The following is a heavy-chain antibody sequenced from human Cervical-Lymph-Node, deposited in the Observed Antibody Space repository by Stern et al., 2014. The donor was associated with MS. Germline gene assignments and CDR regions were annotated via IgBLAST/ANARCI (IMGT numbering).Heavy chain of an antibody. CDR1: GYTFTGYY. CDR2: INPNSGGT. Sequence: QVQLVQSGAEVKKPGASVKVSCKASGYTFTGYYMHWVRQAPGQGLEWMGWINPNSGGTNYAQKFQGWVTMTRDTSISTAYMELSRLRSDDTAVYYCARQTPAGIAVAGNDAFDIWGQGTMVTVSS. J-gene: IGHJ3*02. D-gene: IGHD6-19*01. V-gene: IGHV1-2*04. CDR3: ARQTPAGIAVAGNDAFDI.